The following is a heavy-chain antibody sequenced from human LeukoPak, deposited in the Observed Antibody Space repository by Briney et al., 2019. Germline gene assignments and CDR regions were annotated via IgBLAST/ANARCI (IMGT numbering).Heavy chain of an antibody. J-gene: IGHJ4*02. CDR2: ISYDGSNK. CDR3: AKGSGYSSGWYFDY. Sequence: GGSLRLSCAASGFTFSSYGMHWVRQAPGKGLEWVAVISYDGSNKYYADSVKGRFTISRDNSKNMLYLQMNSLRAEDTAVYYCAKGSGYSSGWYFDYWGQGTLVTVSS. CDR1: GFTFSSYG. V-gene: IGHV3-30*18. D-gene: IGHD6-19*01.